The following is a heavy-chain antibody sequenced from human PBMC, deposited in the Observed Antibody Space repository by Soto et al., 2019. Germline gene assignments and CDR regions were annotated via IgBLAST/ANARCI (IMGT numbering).Heavy chain of an antibody. D-gene: IGHD3-3*01. CDR1: GFTFSSYG. Sequence: GGSLRLSCAASGFTFSSYGMHWVRQAPGKGLEWVAVISYDGSNKYYADSVKGRFTISRDNSKNTLYLQMNSLRAEDTAVYYCAKDSSGTYDLYYYYGMDVWGQGTTVTVSS. V-gene: IGHV3-30*18. CDR3: AKDSSGTYDLYYYYGMDV. J-gene: IGHJ6*02. CDR2: ISYDGSNK.